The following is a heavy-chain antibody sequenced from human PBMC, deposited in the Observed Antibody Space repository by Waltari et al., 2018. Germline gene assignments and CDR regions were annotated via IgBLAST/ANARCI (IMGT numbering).Heavy chain of an antibody. D-gene: IGHD3-22*01. CDR3: ARDYDSSGYPFDY. CDR2: IYHSGST. Sequence: QVQLQESGPGLVKPSETLSLTCAVSGYSISSGYYWGWIRQPPGKGLEWIGSIYHSGSTYYTPSRKSRVTISGDTSKNQFSLKMSAVTAADTAVYYCARDYDSSGYPFDYWGQGTLVTVSS. J-gene: IGHJ4*02. CDR1: GYSISSGYY. V-gene: IGHV4-38-2*02.